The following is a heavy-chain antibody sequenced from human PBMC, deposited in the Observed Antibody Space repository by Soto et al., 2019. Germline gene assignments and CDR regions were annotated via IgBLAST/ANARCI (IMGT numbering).Heavy chain of an antibody. Sequence: GESLRLSCAASGFTFSSYGMHWVRQAPGKGLEWVAVIWYDGSNKYYADSVKGRFTISRDNSKNTLYLQMNSLRAEDTAVYYCARDFESYYYDSYYGMDVWGQGTTVTVSS. J-gene: IGHJ6*02. CDR3: ARDFESYYYDSYYGMDV. D-gene: IGHD3-22*01. V-gene: IGHV3-33*01. CDR2: IWYDGSNK. CDR1: GFTFSSYG.